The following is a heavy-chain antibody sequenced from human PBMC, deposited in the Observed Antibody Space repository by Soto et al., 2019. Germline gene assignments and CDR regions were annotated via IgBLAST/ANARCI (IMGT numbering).Heavy chain of an antibody. Sequence: SETLSLTCAVYGGSFSGYYWSWIRQPPGKGLEWIGEINHSGSTNYNPSLKSRVTISVDTSKNQFSLKLSSVTAADTAVYYCARAQGHRGWQFDYRGQGTLVTVSS. D-gene: IGHD6-19*01. V-gene: IGHV4-34*01. CDR3: ARAQGHRGWQFDY. CDR2: INHSGST. J-gene: IGHJ4*02. CDR1: GGSFSGYY.